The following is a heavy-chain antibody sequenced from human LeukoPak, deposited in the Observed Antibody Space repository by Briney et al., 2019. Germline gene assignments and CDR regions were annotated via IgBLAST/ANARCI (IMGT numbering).Heavy chain of an antibody. CDR1: GYTFTGYY. CDR3: AREGYSDTGRNWFDP. D-gene: IGHD5-18*01. J-gene: IGHJ5*02. Sequence: GASVKVSCKASGYTFTGYYMHWVRQAPGQGLEWMGWINPNSGGTNYAQKFQGRVTMTRDTSISTAYMELSRLRSDDTAVYYCAREGYSDTGRNWFDPWGQGTLVTVPS. V-gene: IGHV1-2*02. CDR2: INPNSGGT.